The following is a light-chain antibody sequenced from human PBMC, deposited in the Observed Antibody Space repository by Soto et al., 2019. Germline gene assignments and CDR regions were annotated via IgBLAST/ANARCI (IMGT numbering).Light chain of an antibody. J-gene: IGKJ2*01. CDR2: KAP. V-gene: IGKV1-5*03. CDR1: QSISSW. Sequence: DIQMTQSPSTLSASVGDRVTITCRASQSISSWLAWYQQKPGKAPKLLIYKAPSLESGVPSRFSGSGSGTEFTLTISSLQPDDFATYYCQQYNSYSVYTFGQGTKLEIK. CDR3: QQYNSYSVYT.